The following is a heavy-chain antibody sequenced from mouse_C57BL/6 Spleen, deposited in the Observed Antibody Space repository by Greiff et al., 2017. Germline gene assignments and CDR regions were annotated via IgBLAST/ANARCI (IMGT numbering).Heavy chain of an antibody. CDR1: GYAFSSSW. J-gene: IGHJ1*03. Sequence: QVQLQQSGPELVKPGASVKISCKASGYAFSSSWMNWVKQRPGKGLEWIGRIYPGDGDTNYNGKFKGKATLTADKSSNTAYMQLSSLTTEDSAIYYCARRTGTDWYFDVWGTGTTVTVSS. CDR2: IYPGDGDT. V-gene: IGHV1-82*01. D-gene: IGHD4-1*01. CDR3: ARRTGTDWYFDV.